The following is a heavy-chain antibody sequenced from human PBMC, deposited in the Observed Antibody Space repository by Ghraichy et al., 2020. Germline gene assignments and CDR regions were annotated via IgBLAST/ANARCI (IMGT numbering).Heavy chain of an antibody. D-gene: IGHD2-2*01. CDR3: VIAGSTYCSSTSCYLSRFDY. CDR1: GFTFNSHG. V-gene: IGHV3-30*03. J-gene: IGHJ4*02. Sequence: GGSLRLSCAASGFTFNSHGLHWVRQAPGKGLEWVTIISYDGTNKYYADSVKGRFTISRDNSKNTLYLQMNSLRAEDTAVYYCVIAGSTYCSSTSCYLSRFDYWGQGTLVTVSS. CDR2: ISYDGTNK.